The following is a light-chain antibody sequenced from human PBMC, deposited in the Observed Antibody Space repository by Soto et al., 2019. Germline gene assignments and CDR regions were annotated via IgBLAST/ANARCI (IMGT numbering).Light chain of an antibody. CDR3: NSYAGNNNIL. J-gene: IGLJ2*01. CDR2: EVT. CDR1: SNNY. V-gene: IGLV2-8*01. Sequence: QSALTQPPSASGSLGQSVTISCTEFSNNYVSWYQQHPDKAPKLMIYEVTKRPSGVPDRFSGSKSGDTASLTVSGLQAEDEADYYCNSYAGNNNILFGGGTKLTVL.